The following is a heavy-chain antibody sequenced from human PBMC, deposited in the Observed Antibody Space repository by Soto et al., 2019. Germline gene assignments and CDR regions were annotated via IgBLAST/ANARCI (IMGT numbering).Heavy chain of an antibody. V-gene: IGHV1-69*13. CDR1: GGTFSSYA. Sequence: SVKVSCKASGGTFSSYAISCVRQAPGQGLEWMGGIIPIFGTANYAQKFQGRVTITADESTSTAYMELSSLRSEDTAVYYCARDKVDRGFWSGPTPYYYYGMDVWGQGTTVTVSS. CDR3: ARDKVDRGFWSGPTPYYYYGMDV. J-gene: IGHJ6*02. CDR2: IIPIFGTA. D-gene: IGHD3-3*01.